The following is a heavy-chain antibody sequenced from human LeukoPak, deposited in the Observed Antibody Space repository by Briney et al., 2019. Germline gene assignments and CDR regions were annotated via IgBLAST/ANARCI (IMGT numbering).Heavy chain of an antibody. J-gene: IGHJ4*02. V-gene: IGHV1-24*01. CDR1: GYTFTSYG. CDR2: FDPEDGET. CDR3: ATGIYDSSGYQPDY. Sequence: ASVKVSCKASGYTFTSYGISWVRQAPGKGLEWMGGFDPEDGETIYAQKFQGRVTMTEDTSTDTAYMELSSLRSEDTAVYYCATGIYDSSGYQPDYWGQGTLVTVSS. D-gene: IGHD3-22*01.